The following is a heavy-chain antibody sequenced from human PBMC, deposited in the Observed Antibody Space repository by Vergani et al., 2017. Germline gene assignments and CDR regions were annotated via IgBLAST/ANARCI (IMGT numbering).Heavy chain of an antibody. CDR2: INTNTGNP. J-gene: IGHJ3*02. D-gene: IGHD2-15*01. Sequence: QVQLVQSGSELKKPGASVKVSCKASGYTFTSYAMNWVRQAPGQGLEWMGWINTNTGNPTYAKGFTGRFFFSLDTSVSTAYLQISSLKAEDTAVYYCARDIVVVVAAEAAFDIWGQGTMVTVSS. V-gene: IGHV7-4-1*02. CDR1: GYTFTSYA. CDR3: ARDIVVVVAAEAAFDI.